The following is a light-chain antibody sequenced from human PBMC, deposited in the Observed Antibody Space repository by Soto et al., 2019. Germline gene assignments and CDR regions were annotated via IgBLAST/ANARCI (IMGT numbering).Light chain of an antibody. J-gene: IGLJ2*01. Sequence: QLVLTQSPSASDSLGASVKLTCTLSSGHSSYAIAWHQQQPEKGPRYLMKLNSDGSHSKGDGVPYRFSGSSSGAERYLTISSLQSEDEADYYCQTWGTGFVVFGRGTKLTVL. CDR3: QTWGTGFVV. CDR2: LNSDGSH. V-gene: IGLV4-69*01. CDR1: SGHSSYA.